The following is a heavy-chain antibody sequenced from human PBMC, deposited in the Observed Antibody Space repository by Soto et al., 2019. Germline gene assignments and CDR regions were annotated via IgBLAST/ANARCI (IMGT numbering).Heavy chain of an antibody. V-gene: IGHV3-53*01. CDR1: GFTFSNYA. CDR2: IYSGGST. J-gene: IGHJ4*02. Sequence: GGSLRLSCEASGFTFSNYALSWVRQAPGKGLEWVSVIYSGGSTYYADSVKGRFTIPRDNSKNTLYLQMNSLRAEDTAVYYCARSQTYYYDSSGYDYWGQGTLVTVSS. CDR3: ARSQTYYYDSSGYDY. D-gene: IGHD3-22*01.